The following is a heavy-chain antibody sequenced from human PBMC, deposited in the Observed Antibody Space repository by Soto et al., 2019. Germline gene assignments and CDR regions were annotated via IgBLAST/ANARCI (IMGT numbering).Heavy chain of an antibody. J-gene: IGHJ4*02. Sequence: SETLSLTCTVSGGSISSYYWSWIRQPPGKGLEWIGYIYYSGSTNYNPSLKSRVTISVDTSKSQFYLKLRSVTAADTAVYYCARGMAEEQIFYYFDYWGQGALVTVSS. D-gene: IGHD3-9*01. CDR3: ARGMAEEQIFYYFDY. CDR1: GGSISSYY. CDR2: IYYSGST. V-gene: IGHV4-59*01.